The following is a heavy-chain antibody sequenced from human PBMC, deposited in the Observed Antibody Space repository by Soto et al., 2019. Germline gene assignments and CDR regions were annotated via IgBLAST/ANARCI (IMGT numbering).Heavy chain of an antibody. D-gene: IGHD6-13*01. CDR2: INHSGST. CDR3: ARGREAAADFDY. Sequence: QVQLQQWGAGLLKPSETLSLTCAVYGGSFSGYYWSWIRQPPGKGLEWIGEINHSGSTNYNPSLRGRVPISVERSKNQFSLRLGSVTAADTAVYSGARGREAAADFDYWGQGPWSPSPQ. J-gene: IGHJ4*02. CDR1: GGSFSGYY. V-gene: IGHV4-34*01.